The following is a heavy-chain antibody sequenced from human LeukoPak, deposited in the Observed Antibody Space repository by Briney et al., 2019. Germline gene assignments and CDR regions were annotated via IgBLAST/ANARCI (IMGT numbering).Heavy chain of an antibody. J-gene: IGHJ4*02. D-gene: IGHD2/OR15-2a*01. Sequence: SETLSLTCTVSTDSITNYYWSWIRQPPGKGLEWIGYIYYTGTTNYNPSLKSRVTISIDTSRSQFSLKLSSVTAADTAVYYCAGHHPRNTVDFWGQGTLVTVSS. CDR2: IYYTGTT. CDR3: AGHHPRNTVDF. V-gene: IGHV4-59*08. CDR1: TDSITNYY.